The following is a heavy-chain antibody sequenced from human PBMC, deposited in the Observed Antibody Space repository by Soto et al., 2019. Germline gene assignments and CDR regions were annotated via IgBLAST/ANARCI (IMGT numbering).Heavy chain of an antibody. D-gene: IGHD6-13*01. CDR1: GYTFTSYG. CDR2: INAANGDT. J-gene: IGHJ5*02. CDR3: VRRHVSATGIDWFDP. Sequence: ASVKVSCKASGYTFTSYGIHWVRQAPVQRLEWMGWINAANGDTKYSPKFQGRVTITRDTSPSTAYMELSSLRSEDTAVYYCVRRHVSATGIDWFDPWGQGTLVTV. V-gene: IGHV1-3*01.